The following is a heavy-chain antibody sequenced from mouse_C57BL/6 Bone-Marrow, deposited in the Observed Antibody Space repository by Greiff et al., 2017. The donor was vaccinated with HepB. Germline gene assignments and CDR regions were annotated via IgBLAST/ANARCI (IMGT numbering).Heavy chain of an antibody. Sequence: EVKLMESGPVLVKPGASVKMSCKASGYTFTDYYMNWVKQSHGKSLEWIGVINPYNGGTSYNQKFKGKATLTVDKSSSTAYMELNSLTSEDSAVYYCARRGYGSSLYYFDYWGQGTTLTVSS. V-gene: IGHV1-19*01. J-gene: IGHJ2*01. D-gene: IGHD1-1*01. CDR3: ARRGYGSSLYYFDY. CDR2: INPYNGGT. CDR1: GYTFTDYY.